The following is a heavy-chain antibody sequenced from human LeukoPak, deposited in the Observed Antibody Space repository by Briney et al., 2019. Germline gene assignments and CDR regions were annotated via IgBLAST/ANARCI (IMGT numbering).Heavy chain of an antibody. D-gene: IGHD5-18*01. Sequence: SETLSLTCTVPGDAISQYYWTWIRQPPGKGLEWIGYLYNSGNTDYNPSLKSRVTMSLDTSKNQFSLKLGSVTAADTAVYYCAREWIQVYYFDYWGQGTLVTVSS. CDR3: AREWIQVYYFDY. J-gene: IGHJ4*02. CDR1: GDAISQYY. CDR2: LYNSGNT. V-gene: IGHV4-59*01.